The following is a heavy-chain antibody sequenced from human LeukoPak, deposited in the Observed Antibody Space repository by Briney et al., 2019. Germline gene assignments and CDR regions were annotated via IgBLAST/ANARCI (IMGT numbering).Heavy chain of an antibody. Sequence: GGPLRLSCAASGFTFSSYAMHWVRQAPGKGLEWVAVISYDGSNKYYADSVKGRFTISRDNSKNTLYLQMNSLRAEDTAVYYCARDEGIVVVPAVGNFDYWGQGTLVTVSS. CDR1: GFTFSSYA. D-gene: IGHD2-2*01. CDR3: ARDEGIVVVPAVGNFDY. V-gene: IGHV3-30*04. CDR2: ISYDGSNK. J-gene: IGHJ4*02.